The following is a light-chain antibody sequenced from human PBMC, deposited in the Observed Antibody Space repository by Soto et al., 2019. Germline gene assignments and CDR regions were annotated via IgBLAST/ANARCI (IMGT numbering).Light chain of an antibody. CDR2: WAS. Sequence: DIVMTQSPDSLAVSLGERATINCKSSQNVLYSSNNKNYLAWYQQTPGQPPKLLIYWASTRESGVPDRFSGSGSGTDFTLTISSLQAEDVAFYYCQQYFSTPITFGQGTRLEIK. CDR1: QNVLYSSNNKNY. V-gene: IGKV4-1*01. J-gene: IGKJ5*01. CDR3: QQYFSTPIT.